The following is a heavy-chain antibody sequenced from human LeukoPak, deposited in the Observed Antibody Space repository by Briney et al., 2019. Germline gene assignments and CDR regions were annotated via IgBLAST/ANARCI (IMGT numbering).Heavy chain of an antibody. CDR1: GYRFTSYW. V-gene: IGHV5-51*01. D-gene: IGHD6-19*01. Sequence: GESLKISCKGSGYRFTSYWIGWVRQMPGKGLEWMGIIYPGDSDTRYSPSFQGQVTISADKSISTAYLQWSSLKASDTAMYYCARHSYSSGWYSDYWGQGTLVTVSS. CDR3: ARHSYSSGWYSDY. CDR2: IYPGDSDT. J-gene: IGHJ4*02.